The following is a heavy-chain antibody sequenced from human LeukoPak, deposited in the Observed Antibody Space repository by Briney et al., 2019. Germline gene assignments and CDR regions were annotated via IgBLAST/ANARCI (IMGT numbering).Heavy chain of an antibody. CDR3: ARAISY. D-gene: IGHD3-3*02. V-gene: IGHV3-30*01. J-gene: IGHJ4*02. CDR1: GFTFSSYA. CDR2: ISYDGSNK. Sequence: GGSLRLSCAASGFTFSSYAMHWVHQAPGKGLEWVAVISYDGSNKYYADSVKGRFTISRDNSKNTLYLQMNSLRAEDTAVYYCARAISYWGQGTLVTVSS.